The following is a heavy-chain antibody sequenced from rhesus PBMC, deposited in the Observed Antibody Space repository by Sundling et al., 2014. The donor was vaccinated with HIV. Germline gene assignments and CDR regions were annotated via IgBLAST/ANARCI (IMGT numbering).Heavy chain of an antibody. CDR1: GFTFSSYA. CDR2: ISSNGRNT. J-gene: IGHJ6*01. Sequence: EVQLVETGGGLVQPGGSLKLSCAASGFTFSSYAMNWVRQAPGKGLEWVSTISSNGRNTYYVDSVKGRFTISRDNSKNTLSLQMSSLRDEDTATYYCAKDHNNVWTSYYDYGLDSWGQGVVVTVSS. V-gene: IGHV3-103*01. D-gene: IGHD3-3*01. CDR3: AKDHNNVWTSYYDYGLDS.